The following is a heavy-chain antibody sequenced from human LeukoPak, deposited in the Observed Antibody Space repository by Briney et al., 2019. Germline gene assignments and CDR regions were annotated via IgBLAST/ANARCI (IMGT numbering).Heavy chain of an antibody. CDR2: INPNSGGT. J-gene: IGHJ5*02. CDR1: GYTFTGYY. V-gene: IGHV1-2*02. CDR3: ARARATSYSSSWYCFDP. Sequence: ASVKVCCKASGYTFTGYYMHWVRQAPGQGLEWMGWINPNSGGTNYAQKFQGRVTMTRDTSISTAYMELSRLRSDDTAVYYCARARATSYSSSWYCFDPWGQGTLVTVSS. D-gene: IGHD6-13*01.